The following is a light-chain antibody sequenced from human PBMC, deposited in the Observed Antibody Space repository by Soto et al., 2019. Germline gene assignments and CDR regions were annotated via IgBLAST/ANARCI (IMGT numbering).Light chain of an antibody. J-gene: IGLJ1*01. Sequence: QSVLTHPASVCGSPGQSITISCTGTSGDVGTYDLVSWYQQHPGKVPRLIIYEATKRPSEVSHRFSGYKSGNKASLTISGVQAEDEADYYCCSYAGSGTYVFGTGTKVTVL. V-gene: IGLV2-23*01. CDR3: CSYAGSGTYV. CDR1: SGDVGTYDL. CDR2: EAT.